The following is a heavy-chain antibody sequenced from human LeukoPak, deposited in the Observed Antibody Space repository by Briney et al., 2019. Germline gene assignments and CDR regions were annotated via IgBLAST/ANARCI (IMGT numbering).Heavy chain of an antibody. CDR3: ARDRGIAAAGTVDY. J-gene: IGHJ4*02. CDR2: INWNGGST. V-gene: IGHV3-20*04. CDR1: GFTFDDYG. Sequence: GGSLRLSCAASGFTFDDYGMSWVRQAPGKGLEWVSGINWNGGSTGYADSVKGRFTISRDNAKNSLYLQMNSLRAEDTALYYCARDRGIAAAGTVDYWGQGTLVTVSS. D-gene: IGHD6-13*01.